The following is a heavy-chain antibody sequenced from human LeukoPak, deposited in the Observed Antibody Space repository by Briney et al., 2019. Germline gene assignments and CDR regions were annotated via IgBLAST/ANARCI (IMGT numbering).Heavy chain of an antibody. J-gene: IGHJ5*02. CDR3: ARVVSTIVVVITPGWFDP. V-gene: IGHV4-59*01. Sequence: SETLSLTCTVSGGSISSYYWSWIRQPPGKGLEWIGYIYYSGSTNYNPSLKSRVTISVGTSKNQFSLKLSSVTAADTAVYYCARVVSTIVVVITPGWFDPWGQGTLVTVSS. CDR1: GGSISSYY. CDR2: IYYSGST. D-gene: IGHD3-22*01.